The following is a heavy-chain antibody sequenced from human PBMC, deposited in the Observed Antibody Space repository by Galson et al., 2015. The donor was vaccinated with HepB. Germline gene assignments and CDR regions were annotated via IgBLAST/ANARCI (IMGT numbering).Heavy chain of an antibody. J-gene: IGHJ3*02. CDR3: ARGKGPDAFDI. V-gene: IGHV1-3*01. CDR1: GYTFTGYA. Sequence: SVKVSCKASGYTFTGYAMHWVRQAPGQRLEWMGWINAGNGNTKYSQKFQGRVTITRDTSASTAYMELSSLRSEDTAVYYCARGKGPDAFDIWGQGTMVTVSS. CDR2: INAGNGNT.